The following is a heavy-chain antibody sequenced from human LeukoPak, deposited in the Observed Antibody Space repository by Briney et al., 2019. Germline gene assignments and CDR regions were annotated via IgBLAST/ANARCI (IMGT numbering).Heavy chain of an antibody. CDR1: GFTFSSYW. Sequence: GGSLRLSCAASGFTFSSYWMSGVRQAPGKGLEGVANIKQDGSEKYYVDSLKGRFTISRDNAKNSLYLQMNSLRAEDTAVYYCARKYYYDSSGYFGGGNAFDIWGQGTMVTVSS. D-gene: IGHD3-22*01. V-gene: IGHV3-7*01. CDR2: IKQDGSEK. CDR3: ARKYYYDSSGYFGGGNAFDI. J-gene: IGHJ3*02.